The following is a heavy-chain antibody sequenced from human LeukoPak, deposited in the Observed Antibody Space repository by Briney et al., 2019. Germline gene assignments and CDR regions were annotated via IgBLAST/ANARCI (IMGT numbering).Heavy chain of an antibody. CDR3: ARDVPAAINY. J-gene: IGHJ4*02. CDR1: GFTFSSYS. CDR2: IRSSGDTI. V-gene: IGHV3-48*01. D-gene: IGHD2-2*01. Sequence: GGSLRLSCAASGFTFSSYSMNWVRQAPGKGLEWVSYIRSSGDTIYYADSVKGRFTISRDNAKNSLYLQMNSLRAEDTAVYYCARDVPAAINYWGQGTLVTVSS.